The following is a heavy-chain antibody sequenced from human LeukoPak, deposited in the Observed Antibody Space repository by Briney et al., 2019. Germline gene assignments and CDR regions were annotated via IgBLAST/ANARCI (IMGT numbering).Heavy chain of an antibody. CDR3: ARGIDY. J-gene: IGHJ4*02. CDR1: GFTFSSYA. V-gene: IGHV3-30-3*01. Sequence: GGSLRLSCAASGFTFSSYAMHWVRQAPGKGLEWVTVISYDGSNKYYADSVKGRFTISRDNSKNTLYLQMNSLRAEDTAVYYCARGIDYWGQGTLVTVSS. CDR2: ISYDGSNK.